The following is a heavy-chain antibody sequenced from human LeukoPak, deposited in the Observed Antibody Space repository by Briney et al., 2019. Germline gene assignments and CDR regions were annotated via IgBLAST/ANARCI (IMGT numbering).Heavy chain of an antibody. CDR2: IYYSETT. CDR1: GDSIRSYY. Sequence: PSETLSLTCTVAGDSIRSYYWSWIRQPPGKGLEWIGYIYYSETTNYNPSLKSRVTISADTSKNQFSLRLSSVTAADTAVYYCARERVVLPTATSDAFDIWGQGTMVTVSS. V-gene: IGHV4-59*01. CDR3: ARERVVLPTATSDAFDI. D-gene: IGHD2-2*01. J-gene: IGHJ3*02.